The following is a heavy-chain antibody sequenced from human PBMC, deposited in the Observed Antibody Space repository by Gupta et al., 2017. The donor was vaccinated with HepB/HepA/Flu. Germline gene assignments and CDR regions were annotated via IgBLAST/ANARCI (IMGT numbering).Heavy chain of an antibody. D-gene: IGHD6-6*01. CDR2: IKQDGSTI. CDR1: GFPFSGYW. Sequence: EVQLVESGGGLVQPGGSLRLSCTASGFPFSGYWMTWVRQAPGKGLEWVANIKQDGSTIYYVDSVKGRFTISRDNAKNSLYLQMNSLRVEDTTVYYCVKAIAARDSYWGQGTLVTVSS. CDR3: VKAIAARDSY. V-gene: IGHV3-7*01. J-gene: IGHJ4*02.